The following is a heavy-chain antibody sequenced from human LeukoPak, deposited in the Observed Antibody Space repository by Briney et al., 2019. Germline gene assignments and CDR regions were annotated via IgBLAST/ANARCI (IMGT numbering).Heavy chain of an antibody. CDR1: GFTFSSYA. Sequence: PGGSLRLSCAASGFTFSSYAMSWVRQAPGKGLEWVSAISGSGGSTYYADSVKGRFTNSRDNSKNTLYLQMNSLRAGDTAVYYCAKAASDSSGYYAAYYYYGMDVWGQGTTVTVSS. CDR2: ISGSGGST. J-gene: IGHJ6*02. CDR3: AKAASDSSGYYAAYYYYGMDV. V-gene: IGHV3-23*01. D-gene: IGHD3-22*01.